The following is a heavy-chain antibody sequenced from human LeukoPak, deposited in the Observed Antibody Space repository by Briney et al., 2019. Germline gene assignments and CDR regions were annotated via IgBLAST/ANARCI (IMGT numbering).Heavy chain of an antibody. CDR3: ARGRVAVAGLYYFDN. J-gene: IGHJ4*02. V-gene: IGHV3-74*01. Sequence: AGGSLRLSCAASGFTFSSHWMHWVRQAPGKGLVWVSRISSDGRSTTYADSVKGRFTISRDNAKNTLYVQMNSLRGEDTAVYYCARGRVAVAGLYYFDNWGQGTLVTVSS. CDR1: GFTFSSHW. CDR2: ISSDGRST. D-gene: IGHD6-19*01.